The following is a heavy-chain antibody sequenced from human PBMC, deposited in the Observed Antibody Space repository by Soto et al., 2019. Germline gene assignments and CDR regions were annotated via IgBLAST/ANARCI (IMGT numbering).Heavy chain of an antibody. D-gene: IGHD6-13*01. V-gene: IGHV3-9*01. Sequence: PGGSLRLSCAASGFTFDDYAMHWVRQAPGKGLEWVSGISWNSGSIGYADSVKGRFTISRDNAKNSLYLQMNSLRAEDTALYYCAKGLAAAGYYYYGMDVWGQGTTVTVSS. CDR2: ISWNSGSI. J-gene: IGHJ6*02. CDR3: AKGLAAAGYYYYGMDV. CDR1: GFTFDDYA.